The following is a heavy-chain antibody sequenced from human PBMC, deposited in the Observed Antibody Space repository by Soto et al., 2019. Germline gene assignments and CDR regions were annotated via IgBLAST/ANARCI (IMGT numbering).Heavy chain of an antibody. J-gene: IGHJ4*02. Sequence: GGSLRLSCAASGFTFSSYAMSWVRQAPGKGLEWVSAISGSGGSTYYADSVKGRFTISRDNSKNTLYLQMNSLRAEDAAVYYCAKDLYYYDSSGYYDYWGQGTLVTVSS. CDR2: ISGSGGST. V-gene: IGHV3-23*01. D-gene: IGHD3-22*01. CDR3: AKDLYYYDSSGYYDY. CDR1: GFTFSSYA.